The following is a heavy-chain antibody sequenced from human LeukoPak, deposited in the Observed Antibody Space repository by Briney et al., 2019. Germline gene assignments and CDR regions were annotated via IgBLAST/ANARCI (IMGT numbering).Heavy chain of an antibody. CDR3: AKSLLTTASGTGRAFDI. J-gene: IGHJ3*02. V-gene: IGHV3-23*01. D-gene: IGHD1-26*01. CDR1: RFSFSAYP. Sequence: GGSLRLSCEASRFSFSAYPMGWVRRAPGKGLEWVSGISASGDVTFHADPVKGRFTISRDNSKNTLYLQMNSLRAEDTAEYYCAKSLLTTASGTGRAFDIWGQGTMVTVSA. CDR2: ISASGDVT.